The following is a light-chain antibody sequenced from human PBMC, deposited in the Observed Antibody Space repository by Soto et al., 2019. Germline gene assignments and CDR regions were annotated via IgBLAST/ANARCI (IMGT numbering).Light chain of an antibody. V-gene: IGLV2-8*01. Sequence: QSPLPQPPSASGSLGQSVTISCTGTSSDVGGYNYVSWHQQHPGKAPKVMIYEVTKRPPGVPDRFSGSKSGNTASLTVSGLQAEDEADYYCSSFAGGGNPVLLGGGTKLTVL. J-gene: IGLJ2*01. CDR3: SSFAGGGNPVL. CDR2: EVT. CDR1: SSDVGGYNY.